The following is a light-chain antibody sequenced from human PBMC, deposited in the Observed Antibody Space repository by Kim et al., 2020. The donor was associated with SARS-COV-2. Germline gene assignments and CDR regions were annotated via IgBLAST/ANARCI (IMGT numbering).Light chain of an antibody. V-gene: IGKV3-20*01. CDR1: QSVSSSY. Sequence: PGERATLSCRASQSVSSSYLAWYQQKPGQAPRLLIYGASSRATGIPDRVSGSGSGTDFTLTISRLEPEDFAVYYCQQYGSSPGYTFGQGTKLEI. CDR2: GAS. J-gene: IGKJ2*01. CDR3: QQYGSSPGYT.